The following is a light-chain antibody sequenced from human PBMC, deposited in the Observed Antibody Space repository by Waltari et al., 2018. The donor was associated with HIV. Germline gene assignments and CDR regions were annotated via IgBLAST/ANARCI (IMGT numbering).Light chain of an antibody. CDR3: SSYAGSAVD. V-gene: IGLV2-8*01. CDR1: SSDVGASNY. CDR2: EVN. J-gene: IGLJ2*01. Sequence: QSALTQPPSASGSRGQSVTISCTGTSSDVGASNYVSCYQQYPGMAPKLIIYEVNKRPSGVPDRFSGSKSGNTACLTVSALQAEDEADFYCSSYAGSAVDFGGGTKLTVL.